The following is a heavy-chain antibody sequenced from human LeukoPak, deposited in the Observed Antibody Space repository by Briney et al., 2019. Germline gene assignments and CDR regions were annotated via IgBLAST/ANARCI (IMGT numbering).Heavy chain of an antibody. Sequence: PGGSLRLSCAASGFTFSNYWMSWVRQAPGKGLEWVAIIKQDGGEKYYVDSVKGRFTISRDNTKNSLCLQMNSLRAEDTAVYYCARERDLAAAVNDYWGQGTLVTVSS. J-gene: IGHJ4*02. CDR2: IKQDGGEK. CDR3: ARERDLAAAVNDY. V-gene: IGHV3-7*01. D-gene: IGHD6-13*01. CDR1: GFTFSNYW.